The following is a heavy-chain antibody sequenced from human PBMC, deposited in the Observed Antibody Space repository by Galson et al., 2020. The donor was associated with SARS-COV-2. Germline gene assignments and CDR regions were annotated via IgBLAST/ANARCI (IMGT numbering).Heavy chain of an antibody. D-gene: IGHD4-17*01. Sequence: ETSETLSLTCSVSDVSMTSYYWSWIRQPPGKGLEWIGYISYSGGTNYNPSLRSRVTILVDLSKNQFSLKLSSVTAADTAVYYCARDPAPLYGDNYYYGMDVWGRGTTVTVSS. J-gene: IGHJ6*02. CDR2: ISYSGGT. CDR1: DVSMTSYY. V-gene: IGHV4-59*01. CDR3: ARDPAPLYGDNYYYGMDV.